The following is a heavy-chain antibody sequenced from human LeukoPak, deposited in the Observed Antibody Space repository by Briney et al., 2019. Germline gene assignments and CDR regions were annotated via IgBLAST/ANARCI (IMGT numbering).Heavy chain of an antibody. CDR3: ARQRVAYYYYGMDV. Sequence: GESLKISGKGSGYSFTTYWIAWGRQMPGKGLEWMLIIYPGDSDTRYSPSFQGQVTISADKSIRNAFLQWSRLKDAEPAMYYCARQRVAYYYYGMDVWGKGTTVTVSS. D-gene: IGHD5-12*01. J-gene: IGHJ6*04. V-gene: IGHV5-51*01. CDR2: IYPGDSDT. CDR1: GYSFTTYW.